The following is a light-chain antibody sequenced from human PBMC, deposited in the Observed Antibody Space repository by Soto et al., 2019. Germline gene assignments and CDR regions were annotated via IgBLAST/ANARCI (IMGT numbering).Light chain of an antibody. CDR2: AAS. J-gene: IGKJ5*01. CDR1: QDISSW. Sequence: DIQMTQSQSSVSASVGDRVTITCRASQDISSWLAWYQQKPGKAPKLLIYAASSLQSGVPSRFSGSGSGTDFTLTISSLQPEDFATYYCQQANSFPITFGQGTRLEIK. CDR3: QQANSFPIT. V-gene: IGKV1D-12*01.